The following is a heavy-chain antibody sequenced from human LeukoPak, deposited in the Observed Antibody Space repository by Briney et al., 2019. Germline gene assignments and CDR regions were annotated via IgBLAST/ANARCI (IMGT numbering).Heavy chain of an antibody. J-gene: IGHJ4*02. CDR1: GGSISSSNW. CDR2: IYHSGST. CDR3: ASRDSSGYYYHFDY. D-gene: IGHD3-22*01. Sequence: PSETLSLTCAVFGGSISSSNWWSWVRQPPGKGLEWIGEIYHSGSTNYNPSLKSRVTISVDKSKNQFSLKLSSVTAADTAVYYCASRDSSGYYYHFDYWGQGTLVTVSS. V-gene: IGHV4-4*02.